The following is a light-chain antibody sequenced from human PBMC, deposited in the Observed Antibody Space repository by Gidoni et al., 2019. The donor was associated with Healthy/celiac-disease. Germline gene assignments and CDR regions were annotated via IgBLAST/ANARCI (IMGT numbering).Light chain of an antibody. CDR2: DAY. Sequence: DIQMTQSPSTLSASVGDRVTITGRASQSSSSWLAWYQQKPGNAPKLLIYDAYSLESGVPSRFSGSGSGTEFTLTISSLQPDDFATYYCQQYNSYPWTFGQGTKVEIK. V-gene: IGKV1-5*01. J-gene: IGKJ1*01. CDR3: QQYNSYPWT. CDR1: QSSSSW.